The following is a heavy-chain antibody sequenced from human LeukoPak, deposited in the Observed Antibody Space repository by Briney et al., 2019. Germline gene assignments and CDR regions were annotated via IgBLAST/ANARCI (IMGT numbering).Heavy chain of an antibody. V-gene: IGHV3-30*02. Sequence: PGGSLRLSCAASGFTVSSNYMSWVRQAPGKGLEWVAFIRYDGSNKNYVDSVKGRFTISRDNSKNTLYLQMNSLRPEDTAVYYCAKDDSSGLDYWGQGTLVTVSS. D-gene: IGHD6-19*01. CDR2: IRYDGSNK. J-gene: IGHJ4*02. CDR1: GFTVSSNY. CDR3: AKDDSSGLDY.